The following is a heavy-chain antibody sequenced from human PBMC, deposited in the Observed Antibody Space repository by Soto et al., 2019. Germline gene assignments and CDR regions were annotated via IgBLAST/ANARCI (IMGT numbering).Heavy chain of an antibody. CDR2: INHSGST. J-gene: IGHJ4*02. CDR1: GGSFSGYY. Sequence: SETLSLTCAVYGGSFSGYYWSWIRQPPGKGLEWIGEINHSGSTNYNPSLKSRVTISVDTSKNQFSLKLSSVTAADTAVYYCARTTYYYDSSGRPFDYWGQGTLVTVSS. V-gene: IGHV4-34*01. CDR3: ARTTYYYDSSGRPFDY. D-gene: IGHD3-22*01.